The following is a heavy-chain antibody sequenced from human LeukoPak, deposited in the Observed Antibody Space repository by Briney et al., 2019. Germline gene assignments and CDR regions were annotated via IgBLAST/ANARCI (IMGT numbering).Heavy chain of an antibody. V-gene: IGHV3-30*02. CDR2: IRYDGHNK. J-gene: IGHJ5*02. Sequence: GGSLRLSCAASGFSFSSYGMHWVRQAPGKGLEWVAFIRYDGHNKYSADSVKGRLTISRDNLKNTLSLQMNSLRLEDTAVYYCAKGYYSNWFDPWGQGTLVTVSS. CDR3: AKGYYSNWFDP. CDR1: GFSFSSYG. D-gene: IGHD3-22*01.